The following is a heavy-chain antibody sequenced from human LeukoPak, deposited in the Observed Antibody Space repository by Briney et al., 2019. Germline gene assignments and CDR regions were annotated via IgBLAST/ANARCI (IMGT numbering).Heavy chain of an antibody. CDR3: ARDGPYDSSGYSDYYYYYMDV. Sequence: ASVKVSCKASGYTFTSYYMHWVRQAPGQGLEWMGIINPSGGSTSYAQKFQGRVTMTRDTSTSTVYMGLSSLRSEDTAVYYCARDGPYDSSGYSDYYYYYMDVWGKGTTVTVSS. CDR2: INPSGGST. D-gene: IGHD3-22*01. J-gene: IGHJ6*03. V-gene: IGHV1-46*01. CDR1: GYTFTSYY.